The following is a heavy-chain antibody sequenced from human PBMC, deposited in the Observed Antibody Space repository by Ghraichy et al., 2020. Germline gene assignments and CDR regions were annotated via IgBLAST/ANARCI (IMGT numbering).Heavy chain of an antibody. Sequence: GESLNISSAASGFTFSSYSMNWVRQAPGKGLECVSSISSSSSNIYYADSVKGRFTISRDNAKKSLYLQMNSLRAEDTAVYYCARDYGSNYPAAWGQGTLVTVSS. V-gene: IGHV3-21*01. CDR1: GFTFSSYS. D-gene: IGHD5-24*01. CDR3: ARDYGSNYPAA. J-gene: IGHJ5*02. CDR2: ISSSSSNI.